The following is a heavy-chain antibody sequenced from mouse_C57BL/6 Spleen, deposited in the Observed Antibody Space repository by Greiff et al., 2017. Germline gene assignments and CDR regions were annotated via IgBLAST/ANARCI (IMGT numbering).Heavy chain of an antibody. Sequence: VQLQQSGAELVRPGASVKLSCRASGFNIKDDYMHWVKQRPEQGLEWIGWIDPENGDTEYASKFQGKATITADTSSNTAYLQLSSLTSEDTAVYYCTSYYYGSSPFDYWGQGTTLTVSS. CDR2: IDPENGDT. D-gene: IGHD1-1*01. CDR1: GFNIKDDY. J-gene: IGHJ2*01. V-gene: IGHV14-4*01. CDR3: TSYYYGSSPFDY.